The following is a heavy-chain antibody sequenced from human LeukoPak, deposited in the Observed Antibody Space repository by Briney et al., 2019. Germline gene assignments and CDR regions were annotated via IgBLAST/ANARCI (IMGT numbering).Heavy chain of an antibody. D-gene: IGHD3-9*01. J-gene: IGHJ6*03. Sequence: GASVKVSCKASGGTFSRYAISWVRQAPGQGLEWMGGIIPIFGTANYAQKFQGRVTITADESTSTAYMELSSLRSEDTAVYYCARGPLSDYDILTGSRTYYYYYMDVWGKGTTVTISS. CDR1: GGTFSRYA. CDR2: IIPIFGTA. V-gene: IGHV1-69*13. CDR3: ARGPLSDYDILTGSRTYYYYYMDV.